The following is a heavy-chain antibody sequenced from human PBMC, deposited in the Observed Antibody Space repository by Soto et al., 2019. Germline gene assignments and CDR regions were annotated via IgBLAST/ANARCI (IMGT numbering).Heavy chain of an antibody. CDR3: ARDWDSSGYYRRRSY. CDR2: INAGNGNT. V-gene: IGHV1-3*01. J-gene: IGHJ4*02. Sequence: GASVKVSCKASGYTFTSYAMHWVRQAPGQRLEWMGWINAGNGNTKYSQKFQGRVTITRDTSASTAYMELSSLRSEDTAVYYCARDWDSSGYYRRRSYWGQGTLVTVSS. CDR1: GYTFTSYA. D-gene: IGHD3-22*01.